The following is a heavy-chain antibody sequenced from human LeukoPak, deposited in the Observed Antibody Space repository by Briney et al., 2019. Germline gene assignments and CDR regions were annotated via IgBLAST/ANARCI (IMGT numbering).Heavy chain of an antibody. Sequence: GGSLRLSCAASGFTFRDYTINWVRQAPGKGLEWVSAIDKGGTYIKYADSVKGRFTVSRDNAKNSLFLQMNNLRLEDTAVYFCAREVLLLVEPAANTVDYWGQGTRVTVSS. CDR2: IDKGGTYI. V-gene: IGHV3-21*01. J-gene: IGHJ4*02. CDR3: AREVLLLVEPAANTVDY. D-gene: IGHD2-2*01. CDR1: GFTFRDYT.